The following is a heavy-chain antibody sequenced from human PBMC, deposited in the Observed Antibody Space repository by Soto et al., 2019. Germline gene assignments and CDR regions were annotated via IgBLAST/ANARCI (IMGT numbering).Heavy chain of an antibody. CDR1: GGTISSYA. CDR2: IIPIFGTA. J-gene: IGHJ6*02. V-gene: IGHV1-69*01. CDR3: ARDEMATSYYYYGMDV. D-gene: IGHD5-12*01. Sequence: QVQLVQSGAEVKKPGSSVKVSCKASGGTISSYAISWVRQAPGQGLEWMGGIIPIFGTANYAQKFQGRVTIAADESTSPAYMGLSSLRSEDTAVYYCARDEMATSYYYYGMDVWGQGTTVTVSS.